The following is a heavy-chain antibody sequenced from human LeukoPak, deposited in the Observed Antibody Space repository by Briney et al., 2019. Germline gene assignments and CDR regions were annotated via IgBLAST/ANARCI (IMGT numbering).Heavy chain of an antibody. D-gene: IGHD5-18*01. CDR1: GGSFSGYY. V-gene: IGHV4-34*01. CDR2: INHSGST. CDR3: ASSSLDTAMVSRY. Sequence: SETLSLTCAVYGGSFSGYYWSWIRQPPGKGLEWIGEINHSGSTNYNPSLKSRVTISVDTSKNQFSLKLSSVTAADTAVYYCASSSLDTAMVSRYWGQGTLVTVSS. J-gene: IGHJ4*02.